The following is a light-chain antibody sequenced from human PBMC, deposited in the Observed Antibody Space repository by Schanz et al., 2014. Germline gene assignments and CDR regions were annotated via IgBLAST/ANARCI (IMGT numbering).Light chain of an antibody. CDR2: DVT. J-gene: IGLJ3*02. Sequence: QSALTQPASVSGSPGQSIAISCTGTSSDVGRYNYVAWYQQYPGKAPKLMIHDVTNRPSGVSNRFSGSKSGNTASLTISGLQAEDEADYYCSSYTSSSRVFGGGTKLTVL. V-gene: IGLV2-14*01. CDR3: SSYTSSSRV. CDR1: SSDVGRYNY.